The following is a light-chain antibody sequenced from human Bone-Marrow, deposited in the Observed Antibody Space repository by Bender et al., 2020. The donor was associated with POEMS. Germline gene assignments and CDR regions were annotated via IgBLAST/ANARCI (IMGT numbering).Light chain of an antibody. CDR1: GSDIGYYNY. J-gene: IGLJ2*01. CDR3: AAWDDSLSGVV. V-gene: IGLV1-47*01. CDR2: RNN. Sequence: QSALTQPPSASGSPGQSVTISCTGTGSDIGYYNYVSWYQQLPGTAPKLLIYRNNQRPSGVPDRFSCSKSGTSASLAISGLRSEDEADYYCAAWDDSLSGVVFGGGTKLTVL.